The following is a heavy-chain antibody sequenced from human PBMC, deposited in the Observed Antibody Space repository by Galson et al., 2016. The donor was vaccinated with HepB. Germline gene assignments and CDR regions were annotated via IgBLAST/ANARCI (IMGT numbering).Heavy chain of an antibody. CDR2: IWYDGSNK. CDR3: AREADISGYFGY. V-gene: IGHV3-33*01. D-gene: IGHD3-22*01. Sequence: SLRLSCAASGFTFSSYGMHWVRQAPGKGLERVAVIWYDGSNKYYADSVKGRFTISRDNSKNTLYLQMNSLRAEDTAVYYCAREADISGYFGYWGQGTLVTVSS. J-gene: IGHJ4*02. CDR1: GFTFSSYG.